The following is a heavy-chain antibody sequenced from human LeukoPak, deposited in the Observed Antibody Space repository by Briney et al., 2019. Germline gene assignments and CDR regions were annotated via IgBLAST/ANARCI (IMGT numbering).Heavy chain of an antibody. J-gene: IGHJ3*02. CDR1: GFTFSSYA. V-gene: IGHV3-23*01. D-gene: IGHD3-3*01. CDR2: ISGSGDST. CDR3: AKDKTYDDFWSGHDAFDI. Sequence: PGGSLRLSCAASGFTFSSYAMTWVRQAPGKGLEWVSAISGSGDSTYYADSVKGLFTISRDISKNTLYLQMKSLRAGDTAVYYCAKDKTYDDFWSGHDAFDIWGQGTMVTVSS.